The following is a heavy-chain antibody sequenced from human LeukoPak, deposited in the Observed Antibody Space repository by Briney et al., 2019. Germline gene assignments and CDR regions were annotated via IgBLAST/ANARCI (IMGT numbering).Heavy chain of an antibody. J-gene: IGHJ4*02. CDR3: TRDERGDVNFDY. Sequence: GGSLRLSCTASEFTFGDHAMSWVRQAPGKGLEWVGFIRSKAYGGTTEYAASVKGRFTISRDDSKSIAYLQMNSLKTEDTAVYYCTRDERGDVNFDYWGQGTLVTVSS. V-gene: IGHV3-49*04. CDR1: EFTFGDHA. D-gene: IGHD2-21*02. CDR2: IRSKAYGGTT.